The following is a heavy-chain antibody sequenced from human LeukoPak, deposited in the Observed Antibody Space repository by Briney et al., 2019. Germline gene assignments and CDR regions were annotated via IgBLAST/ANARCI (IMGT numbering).Heavy chain of an antibody. J-gene: IGHJ4*02. CDR2: IYYSGST. CDR1: GGSISSGGYY. V-gene: IGHV4-30-4*08. CDR3: ARSCRDGYNYGLRY. Sequence: PSETLSLTCTVSGGSISSGGYYWSWIRQPPGKGLEWIGYIYYSGSTYYNPSLKSRVTISVDTSKNQFSLKLSSVTAADTAVYYCARSCRDGYNYGLRYWGQGTLVTVSS. D-gene: IGHD5-24*01.